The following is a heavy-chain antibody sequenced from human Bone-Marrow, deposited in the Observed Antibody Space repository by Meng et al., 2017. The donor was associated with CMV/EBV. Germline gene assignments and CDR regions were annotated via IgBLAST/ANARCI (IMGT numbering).Heavy chain of an antibody. V-gene: IGHV1-2*02. J-gene: IGHJ6*02. CDR2: INPNSGGT. Sequence: ASVKVSCKASGYTFTGYYMHWVRQAPGQGLEWMGWINPNSGGTNYAQKFQGRVTMTRDTSISTAYMELSRLRSDDTAVHYCARGGAVAGTLRYYGMDVWGQGTTVTVSS. CDR1: GYTFTGYY. D-gene: IGHD6-19*01. CDR3: ARGGAVAGTLRYYGMDV.